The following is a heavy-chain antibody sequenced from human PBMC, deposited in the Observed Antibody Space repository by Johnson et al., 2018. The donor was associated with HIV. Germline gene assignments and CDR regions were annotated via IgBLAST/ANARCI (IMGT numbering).Heavy chain of an antibody. J-gene: IGHJ3*02. Sequence: DVQVVESGGRLVQPGGSLGLSCSASGFTFSSYWMTWVRQAPGKGLEWVANIKQDGSEKYYADSVKGRFTISRDNSKNTLYLQMNSLRAEDTAVYYCASGIWYLWSAFDIWGQGAMVIVSS. CDR1: GFTFSSYW. V-gene: IGHV3-7*01. CDR3: ASGIWYLWSAFDI. CDR2: IKQDGSEK. D-gene: IGHD3-3*01.